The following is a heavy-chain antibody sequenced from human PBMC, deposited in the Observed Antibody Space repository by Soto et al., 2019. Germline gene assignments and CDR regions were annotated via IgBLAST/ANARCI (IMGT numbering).Heavy chain of an antibody. V-gene: IGHV4-39*01. CDR2: IYYSGST. CDR1: GGSISSSSYY. J-gene: IGHJ3*02. CDR3: ARRSDMGSGFDAFDI. Sequence: ASETLCLTCTVSGGSISSSSYYWGWIRQPPGKGLEWIGSIYYSGSTYYNPSLKSRVTISVDTSKNQFSLKLSSVTAADTAVYYCARRSDMGSGFDAFDIWGQGTMVTVSS. D-gene: IGHD6-19*01.